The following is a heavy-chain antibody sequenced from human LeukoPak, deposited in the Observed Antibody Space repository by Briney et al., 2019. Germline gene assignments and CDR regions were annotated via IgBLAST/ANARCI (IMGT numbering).Heavy chain of an antibody. J-gene: IGHJ4*02. CDR2: ISYDGSNK. CDR3: AKAAGQVVVAAHFDY. D-gene: IGHD2-15*01. V-gene: IGHV3-30*18. CDR1: GFTFSSYG. Sequence: GGSLRLSCAASGFTFSSYGMHWVRQAPGKGLEWVAVISYDGSNKYYADSVKGRFTISRDNSKNTLYLQMNSLRAEDTAVYYCAKAAGQVVVAAHFDYGGQGTLVTVYS.